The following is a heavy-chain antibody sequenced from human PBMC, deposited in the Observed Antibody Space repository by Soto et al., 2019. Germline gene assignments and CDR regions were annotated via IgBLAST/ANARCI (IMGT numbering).Heavy chain of an antibody. D-gene: IGHD3-10*01. V-gene: IGHV4-38-2*01. J-gene: IGHJ4*02. CDR3: ARTYYDSGTDY. Sequence: PSETLSLTCAVSGYSISSGYYWGWIRQPPGKGLEWIGSIYHSGSTYYNPSLKSRVTISLDTSKNQFSLDLSSVTAADTAVYYCARTYYDSGTDYWGLGTLVTVSS. CDR1: GYSISSGYY. CDR2: IYHSGST.